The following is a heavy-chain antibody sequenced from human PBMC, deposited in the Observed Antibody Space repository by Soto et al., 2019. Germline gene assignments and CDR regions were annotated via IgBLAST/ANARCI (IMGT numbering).Heavy chain of an antibody. CDR2: IWYDGSNK. Sequence: QVQLVESGGGVVQPGWSLGLSCVGSGFSFSSYGMHWVRQAPGKGLEWVALIWYDGSNKYYADSVKGRFTISRHNSKNTLYLQMSSLRADDTAVYYCARAGGSTDYYYGMDVWGQGTTVTVSS. CDR1: GFSFSSYG. CDR3: ARAGGSTDYYYGMDV. V-gene: IGHV3-33*01. J-gene: IGHJ6*02.